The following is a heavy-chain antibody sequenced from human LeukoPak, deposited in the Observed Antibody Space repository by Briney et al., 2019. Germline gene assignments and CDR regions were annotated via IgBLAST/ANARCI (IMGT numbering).Heavy chain of an antibody. CDR3: AELDITMIGGV. CDR2: ISGSGTNT. Sequence: PGGSLRLSCAASGFTFSSYAMNWVRQAPGKGLEWVSGISGSGTNTYYADSVKGRFTISRDNSKNTLYMQMNSLRAEDTAVYYCAELDITMIGGVWGKGTTVTISS. D-gene: IGHD3-10*02. J-gene: IGHJ6*04. CDR1: GFTFSSYA. V-gene: IGHV3-23*01.